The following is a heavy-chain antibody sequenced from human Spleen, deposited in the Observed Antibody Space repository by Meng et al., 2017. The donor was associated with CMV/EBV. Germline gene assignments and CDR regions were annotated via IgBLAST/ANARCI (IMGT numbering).Heavy chain of an antibody. CDR1: GFTFSSYY. CDR3: TTDPPPVYSQLVPVVLGDSY. V-gene: IGHV3-15*01. CDR2: IKSKTDGGTT. Sequence: GGSLRLSCAASGFTFSSYYMTWLRQAPGKGLEWVGRIKSKTDGGTTDYAAPVKGRFTISRDDSKNTLYLQMNSLKTEDTAVYYCTTDPPPVYSQLVPVVLGDSYWGQGTLVTVSS. D-gene: IGHD6-6*01. J-gene: IGHJ4*02.